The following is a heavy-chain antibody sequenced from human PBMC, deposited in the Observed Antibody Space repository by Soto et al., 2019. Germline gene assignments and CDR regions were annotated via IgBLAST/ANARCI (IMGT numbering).Heavy chain of an antibody. CDR3: TTDPGDYEDF. D-gene: IGHD4-17*01. CDR2: IKNKADGGTT. V-gene: IGHV3-15*01. Sequence: GGSLRLSCAASGITFTNAWMSWVRQAPGKGLEWVGRIKNKADGGTTEYAVPVRGRFTISRDDSKNTLFLQMNSLETEDTAVYYCTTDPGDYEDFWGQGTLVTVSS. J-gene: IGHJ4*02. CDR1: GITFTNAW.